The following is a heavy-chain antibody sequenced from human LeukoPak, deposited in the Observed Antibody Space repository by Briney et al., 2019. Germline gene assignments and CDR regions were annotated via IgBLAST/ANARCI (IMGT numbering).Heavy chain of an antibody. CDR3: ARGGSGWYGRFDY. V-gene: IGHV3-30*04. CDR1: GFTFNSYE. Sequence: GGSLRLSCAASGFTFNSYEMHWVRQAPGKGLEWVAVISFDGSKKYHADSVMGRFTISRDTSKNTLYLQMTSLRAEDTAVYYCARGGSGWYGRFDYWGQGTLVTVSS. D-gene: IGHD6-19*01. CDR2: ISFDGSKK. J-gene: IGHJ4*02.